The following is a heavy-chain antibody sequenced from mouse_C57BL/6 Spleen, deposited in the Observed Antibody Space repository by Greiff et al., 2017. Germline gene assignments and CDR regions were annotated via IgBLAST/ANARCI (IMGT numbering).Heavy chain of an antibody. CDR2: ISGGGGNT. D-gene: IGHD2-4*01. CDR3: ARQGAGVYYDYDGDYFDY. J-gene: IGHJ2*01. Sequence: EVKVVESGGGLVKPGGSLKLSCAASGFTFSSYTMSWVRQTPEKRLEWVATISGGGGNTYYPDSVKGRFTISRDNAKNTLYLQMSSMRSEDTALYCCARQGAGVYYDYDGDYFDYWGQGTTLTVSS. CDR1: GFTFSSYT. V-gene: IGHV5-9*01.